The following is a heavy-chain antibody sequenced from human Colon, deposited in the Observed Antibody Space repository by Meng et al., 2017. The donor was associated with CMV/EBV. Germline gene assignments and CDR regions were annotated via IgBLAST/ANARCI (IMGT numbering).Heavy chain of an antibody. CDR2: ISSSGSTI. J-gene: IGHJ5*02. CDR1: GLTFSDYY. CDR3: ASHITIFGVPYPNSWFDP. Sequence: GGSLRLSCVASGLTFSDYYMSWIRQAPGKGLEWVSYISSSGSTIYYADSVKGRFTISRDNAKNSLYLQMNSLRAEDTAVYYCASHITIFGVPYPNSWFDPWGQGTLVTVSS. V-gene: IGHV3-11*04. D-gene: IGHD3-3*01.